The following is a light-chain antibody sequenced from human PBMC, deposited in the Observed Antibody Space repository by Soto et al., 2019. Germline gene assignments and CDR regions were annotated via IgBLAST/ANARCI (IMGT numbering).Light chain of an antibody. CDR2: DAS. CDR1: QSVSSY. J-gene: IGKJ1*01. Sequence: VVLTQSPATLSLSPVERATLSCRASQSVSSYLAWYQHKPGQAPRLLIYDASNRATGISARFSGSGSGTEFTLTISSLQSEDFAVYYCQQFSNWSWTFGQGTKVDIK. CDR3: QQFSNWSWT. V-gene: IGKV3-11*01.